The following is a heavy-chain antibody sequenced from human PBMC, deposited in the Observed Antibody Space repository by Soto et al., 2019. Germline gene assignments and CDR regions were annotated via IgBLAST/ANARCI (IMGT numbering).Heavy chain of an antibody. J-gene: IGHJ4*02. CDR3: ARDEYFNISGLGY. D-gene: IGHD1-20*01. Sequence: PGGSLKISCAASGFTFSNYEMNWVRQAPGKGLEWVSYISSTGTYIYYADSVEGRFTISRDNAKNSLFLEMNSLRVEDTAIYYCARDEYFNISGLGYWGQGTLVAVSS. V-gene: IGHV3-48*03. CDR1: GFTFSNYE. CDR2: ISSTGTYI.